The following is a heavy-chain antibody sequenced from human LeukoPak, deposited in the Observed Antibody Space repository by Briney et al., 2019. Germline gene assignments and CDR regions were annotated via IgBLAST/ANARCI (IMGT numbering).Heavy chain of an antibody. J-gene: IGHJ4*02. CDR2: IYYSGST. CDR3: ARRGGGGSGWYREGYYFDY. V-gene: IGHV4-59*08. D-gene: IGHD6-19*01. CDR1: GGSISSYY. Sequence: SSETLSLTCTVSGGSISSYYWSWIRQPPGKGLEWIGYIYYSGSTNYNPSLKSRVTISVDTSKNQFSLKLSSVTAADTAVYYCARRGGGGSGWYREGYYFDYWGQGTLVTVSS.